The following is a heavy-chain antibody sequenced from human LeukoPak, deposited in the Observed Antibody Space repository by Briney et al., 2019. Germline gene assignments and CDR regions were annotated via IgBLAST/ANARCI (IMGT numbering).Heavy chain of an antibody. CDR1: GGSISSYY. D-gene: IGHD6-13*01. CDR2: IYYTGST. J-gene: IGHJ4*02. Sequence: SGTLSLTCTVSGGSISSYYWSWIRQPPGKGLEWIGFIYYTGSTNYNPSLKSRVTISLDTSKNQFSLKLSSVTAADTAVYYCARGGKDQYTSSWYNFDYWGQGTLVAVSS. CDR3: ARGGKDQYTSSWYNFDY. V-gene: IGHV4-59*01.